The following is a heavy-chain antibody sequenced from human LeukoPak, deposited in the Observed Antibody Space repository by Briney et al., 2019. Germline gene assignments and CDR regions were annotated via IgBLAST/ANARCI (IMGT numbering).Heavy chain of an antibody. V-gene: IGHV3-21*01. CDR2: ISSGSTYK. Sequence: GGSLRLSRAASGFTFSIYTMNWVRQAPGKGLEWVSSISSGSTYKYYADSVKGRFTISRDSAKNSLFLQMNSLRAEDTAVYYCARDSAAYDILTGWMDVWGQGTTVTVSS. CDR1: GFTFSIYT. CDR3: ARDSAAYDILTGWMDV. J-gene: IGHJ6*02. D-gene: IGHD3-9*01.